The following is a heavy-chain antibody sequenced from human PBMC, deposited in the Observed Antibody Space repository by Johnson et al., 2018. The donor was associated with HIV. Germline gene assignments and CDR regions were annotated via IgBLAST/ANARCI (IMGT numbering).Heavy chain of an antibody. Sequence: VQLVESGGGLVKPGGSLRLSCAASGFTFSSYWMHWVRQAPGKGLVWVSRINSDGSSTSYADSVKGRFTISRDNAKNSLYLQMNSLRAEDTAVYYCVTPVAAAGPDAFDIWGQGTMVTVSS. CDR3: VTPVAAAGPDAFDI. J-gene: IGHJ3*02. D-gene: IGHD6-13*01. CDR1: GFTFSSYW. CDR2: INSDGSST. V-gene: IGHV3-74*02.